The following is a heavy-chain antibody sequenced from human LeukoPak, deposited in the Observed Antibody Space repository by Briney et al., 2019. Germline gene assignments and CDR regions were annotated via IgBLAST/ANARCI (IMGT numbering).Heavy chain of an antibody. CDR1: GYTFTGYY. J-gene: IGHJ6*02. Sequence: GASVKVSCKASGYTFTGYYMHWVRHAPGPGHGRMGWVKPKSGGTNYAQKFQGRVTMTRDTSISTAYMELSRLRSDDTAVYYCARDAMAQLWPYYYYGMDVWGQGTTVTVSS. V-gene: IGHV1-2*02. CDR2: VKPKSGGT. D-gene: IGHD5-18*01. CDR3: ARDAMAQLWPYYYYGMDV.